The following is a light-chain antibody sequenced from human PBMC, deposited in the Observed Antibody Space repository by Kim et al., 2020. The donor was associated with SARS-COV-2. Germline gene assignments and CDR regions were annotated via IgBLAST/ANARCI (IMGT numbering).Light chain of an antibody. CDR3: QHYNSGPPWT. Sequence: PGQRSTPRWRASQSVSSDVAWYLQKPGQAPRLLIYGASTRATGSPARVSGTGFGTEFTLTISSLQSEDFAVYYCQHYNSGPPWTFGQGTKVEIK. J-gene: IGKJ1*01. CDR2: GAS. CDR1: QSVSSD. V-gene: IGKV3-15*01.